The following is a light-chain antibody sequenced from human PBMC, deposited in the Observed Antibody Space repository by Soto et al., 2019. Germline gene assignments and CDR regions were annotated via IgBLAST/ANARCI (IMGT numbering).Light chain of an antibody. V-gene: IGLV2-14*01. J-gene: IGLJ1*01. CDR1: SSDVGGYNY. Sequence: SVLTQPAYVSVSPGQSITISCTGTSSDVGGYNYVSWYQQHPGKAPKLMIYDVSNRPSGVSNRFSGSKSGNTASLTISGLQAEDEADYYCSSYTSSSTRVFGTGTKVTVL. CDR2: DVS. CDR3: SSYTSSSTRV.